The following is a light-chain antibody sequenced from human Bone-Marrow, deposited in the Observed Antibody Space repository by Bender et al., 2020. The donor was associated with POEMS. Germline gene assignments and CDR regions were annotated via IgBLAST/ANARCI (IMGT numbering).Light chain of an antibody. J-gene: IGLJ3*02. CDR1: SSNIGAHA. CDR3: AVWDDSLNGWV. V-gene: IGLV1-44*01. CDR2: ASH. Sequence: QSVLTQPPSASGTPGQRVTISCSGGSSNIGAHAVNWYQHLPGTAPELLIYASHRRPAGVPDRFSGYRSGTSASLAISGLKSEDEADYYCAVWDDSLNGWVFGGGTKLTVL.